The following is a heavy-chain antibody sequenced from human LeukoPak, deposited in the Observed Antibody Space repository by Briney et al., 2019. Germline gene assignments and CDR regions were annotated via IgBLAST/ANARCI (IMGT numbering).Heavy chain of an antibody. CDR2: MKQSGTP. Sequence: PSETLSLTCAVYGGSFSGYYWSWIRQSPAKGLEWLGEMKQSGTPRYNPSLQSRVTISVDKSKNQFSLNVRSVTAADTAVYYCASRPFLYGFRTYFDNWAQGTLVTVSS. CDR1: GGSFSGYY. CDR3: ASRPFLYGFRTYFDN. V-gene: IGHV4-34*01. J-gene: IGHJ4*02. D-gene: IGHD3-10*01.